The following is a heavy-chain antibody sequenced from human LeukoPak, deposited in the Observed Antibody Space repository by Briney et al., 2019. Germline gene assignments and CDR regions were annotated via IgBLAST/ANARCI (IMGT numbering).Heavy chain of an antibody. V-gene: IGHV5-51*01. J-gene: IGHJ4*01. D-gene: IGHD6-19*01. CDR3: ARFSSGPPFDY. Sequence: GESLKISCQGSGYSFASYWIGWVRQRPGKGLGWMGIIYPGDSDSRYSPSFQGQVTISADKSISTAYLQWSSLKASDTAMYYCARFSSGPPFDYWGHGTLVTVS. CDR1: GYSFASYW. CDR2: IYPGDSDS.